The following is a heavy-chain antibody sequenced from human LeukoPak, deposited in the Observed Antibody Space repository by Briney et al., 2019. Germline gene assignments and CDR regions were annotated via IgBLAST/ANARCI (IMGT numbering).Heavy chain of an antibody. CDR3: ARAHFTSGWYRRFWFDP. D-gene: IGHD6-19*01. Sequence: SETLSLTCTVSGGSISSSSYYWGWIRQPPGKGLEWIGSIYYSGSTYYNPSLKSRVTISVDTSKNQFSLKLSSVTAADTAVYYCARAHFTSGWYRRFWFDPWGQGTLVTVSS. J-gene: IGHJ5*02. CDR1: GGSISSSSYY. V-gene: IGHV4-39*01. CDR2: IYYSGST.